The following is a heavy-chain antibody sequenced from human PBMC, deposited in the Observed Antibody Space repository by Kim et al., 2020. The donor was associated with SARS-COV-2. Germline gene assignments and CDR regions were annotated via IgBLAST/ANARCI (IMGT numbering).Heavy chain of an antibody. D-gene: IGHD6-19*01. Sequence: YIHYADAVKGRFTISRDNAKNSLYLQMNSLRAEDTAVYYCARDVVAGTSDYWGQGTLVTVSS. CDR3: ARDVVAGTSDY. J-gene: IGHJ4*02. CDR2: YI. V-gene: IGHV3-21*01.